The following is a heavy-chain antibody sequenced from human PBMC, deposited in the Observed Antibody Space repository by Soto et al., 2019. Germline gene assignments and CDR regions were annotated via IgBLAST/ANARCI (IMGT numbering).Heavy chain of an antibody. V-gene: IGHV3-23*01. CDR3: AKVVSSGLTYYYYGIDV. J-gene: IGHJ6*02. D-gene: IGHD6-19*01. CDR2: ISGSGSST. CDR1: GFTFSSYA. Sequence: GGSLRLSCAASGFTFSSYAMSWVRQAPGKGLEWVSAISGSGSSTYYADSVKGRFTISRDNSKNTLYLQMNSLRAEDTAVYYCAKVVSSGLTYYYYGIDVWGQGTTVTVSS.